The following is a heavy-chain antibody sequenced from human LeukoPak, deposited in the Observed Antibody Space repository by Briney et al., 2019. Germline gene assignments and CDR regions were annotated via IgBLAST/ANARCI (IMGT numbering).Heavy chain of an antibody. J-gene: IGHJ4*02. CDR3: AKDPGPYCSSTSCYGGYFDH. CDR2: ISGSGGST. Sequence: GGSLRLSCAASGFTFSSYAMSWVRQAPGKGLEWVSAISGSGGSTYYADSVKGRFTISRDNSKNTLYLQMNSLRAEDTAVYYCAKDPGPYCSSTSCYGGYFDHWGQGTLVTVSS. D-gene: IGHD2-2*01. CDR1: GFTFSSYA. V-gene: IGHV3-23*01.